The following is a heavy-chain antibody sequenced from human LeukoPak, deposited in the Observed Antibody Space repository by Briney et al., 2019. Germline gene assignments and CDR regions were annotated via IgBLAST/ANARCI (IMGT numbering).Heavy chain of an antibody. V-gene: IGHV2-5*02. D-gene: IGHD3/OR15-3a*01. CDR2: IYWDDDK. Sequence: SGPTLVNPTETLRFTSTFSGYWVSTREVRGSWILQAPGKALKWLALIYWDDDKSYSPSLRNRLTITKATSKIQVGLAMTNVYPVDTATYYCAHTSPHRTFDYWGEGTLVTVS. J-gene: IGHJ4*02. CDR1: GYWVSTREVR. CDR3: AHTSPHRTFDY.